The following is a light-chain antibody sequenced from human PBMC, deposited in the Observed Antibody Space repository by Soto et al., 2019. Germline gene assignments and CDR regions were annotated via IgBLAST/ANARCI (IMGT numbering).Light chain of an antibody. J-gene: IGLJ1*01. Sequence: QSVPTQPPSASPTPGPSVTISCTGTNSYVGGYNYVSWYQQYPGKAPKLIIYEVNERPSGVPDRFSGSKSGNTASLTVSGLQTADEADYYCSSYAGSNWYVFGTGTKVTVL. CDR2: EVN. CDR1: NSYVGGYNY. V-gene: IGLV2-8*01. CDR3: SSYAGSNWYV.